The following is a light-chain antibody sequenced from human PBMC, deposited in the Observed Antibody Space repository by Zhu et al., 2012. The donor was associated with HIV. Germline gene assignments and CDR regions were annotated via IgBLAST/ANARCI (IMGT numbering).Light chain of an antibody. Sequence: EIVLTQSPGTLSLSPGERATLSCRASQSVRSSYLAWYQHKSGQAPRLLIYGASSRATGIPDRFSGTGSGTDFTLTINRLEPEDFAVYYCQQYGSSPYTFGQGTKLEIK. CDR2: GAS. CDR1: QSVRSSY. J-gene: IGKJ2*01. V-gene: IGKV3-20*01. CDR3: QQYGSSPYT.